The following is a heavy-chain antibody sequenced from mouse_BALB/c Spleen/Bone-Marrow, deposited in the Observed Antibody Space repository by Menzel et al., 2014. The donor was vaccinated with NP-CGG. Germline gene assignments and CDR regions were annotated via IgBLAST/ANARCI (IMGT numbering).Heavy chain of an antibody. V-gene: IGHV2-9*02. CDR3: ARAHYGYVLFDY. J-gene: IGHJ2*01. CDR2: IWAGGST. D-gene: IGHD2-2*01. Sequence: VQRVESGPGLVAPSQSLSITCTVPGFSLTTYGVHWVRQPPGKGLEWLGVIWAGGSTNYNSALMSRLSISKDNSKSQVFLKMNSLQTDDTAMYYCARAHYGYVLFDYWGQGTTLTVSS. CDR1: GFSLTTYG.